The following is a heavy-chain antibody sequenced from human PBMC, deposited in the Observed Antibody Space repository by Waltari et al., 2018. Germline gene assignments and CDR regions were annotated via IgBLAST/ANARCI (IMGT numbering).Heavy chain of an antibody. CDR2: IHGSGRT. CDR1: GDSVTSNYW. V-gene: IGHV4-4*02. D-gene: IGHD2-15*01. CDR3: ARDRGRGLYLDS. Sequence: QLQLQESGPGLVKPSGTLSLTCRVSGDSVTSNYWWGWVRQPPERGLEWIGQIHGSGRTNYNPSLESRVTISIDMSNNQFSLKVTSTTAADTAVYYCARDRGRGLYLDSWGQGTLVTVSP. J-gene: IGHJ4*02.